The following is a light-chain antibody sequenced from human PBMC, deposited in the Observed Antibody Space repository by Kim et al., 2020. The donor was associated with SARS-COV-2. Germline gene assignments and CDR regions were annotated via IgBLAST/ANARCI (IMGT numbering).Light chain of an antibody. CDR1: QSVLYSSNNKNY. J-gene: IGKJ4*01. CDR3: QQYYETPQT. CDR2: WAS. V-gene: IGKV4-1*01. Sequence: DIVMTQSPDSLAVSLGERATINCKSSQSVLYSSNNKNYLAWYQQKPGQPPKLLIYWASTRESGVPDRFSGSGSGTDFTLTISSLQAADVAVYYCQQYYETPQTFGGGTKVEIK.